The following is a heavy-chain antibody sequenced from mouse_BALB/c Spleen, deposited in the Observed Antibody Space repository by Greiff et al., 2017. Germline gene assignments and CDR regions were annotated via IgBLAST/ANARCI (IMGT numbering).Heavy chain of an antibody. Sequence: EVMLVESGGGLVQPGGSLRLSCATSGFTFTDYYMSWVRQPPGKALEWLGFIRNKANGYTTEYIASVQGRFTISSDNYQSILYLQMNTLRAEDSATYYCARDKDRYDWFAYWGQGTLVTVSA. CDR2: IRNKANGYTT. CDR1: GFTFTDYY. D-gene: IGHD2-14*01. V-gene: IGHV7-3*02. J-gene: IGHJ3*01. CDR3: ARDKDRYDWFAY.